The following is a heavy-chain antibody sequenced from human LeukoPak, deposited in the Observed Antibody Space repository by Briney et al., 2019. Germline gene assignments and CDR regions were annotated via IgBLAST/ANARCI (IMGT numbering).Heavy chain of an antibody. Sequence: PSETLSLTCTVSGGSISSYYWNWIRQPPGKGLEWIGYIYYSGSTNYNPSLKSRVTISVDTSKNQFSLRLSSVTAADTAVYYCARALNRWWFDPWGQGTLVTVSS. CDR1: GGSISSYY. CDR3: ARALNRWWFDP. J-gene: IGHJ5*02. V-gene: IGHV4-59*01. D-gene: IGHD5-24*01. CDR2: IYYSGST.